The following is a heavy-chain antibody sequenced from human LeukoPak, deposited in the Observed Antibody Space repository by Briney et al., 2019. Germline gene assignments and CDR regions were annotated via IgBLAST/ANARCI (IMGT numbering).Heavy chain of an antibody. D-gene: IGHD6-13*01. CDR1: GGSISNYY. Sequence: PSETLSLTCTGSGGSISNYYWSWIRQPPGKGLEWIGYIYYSGSTDYNPSLKSRVTISIDTSKNQFSLKLSSVTAADTAVYYCARGHSSSWYYFDYWGQGTLVTVSS. CDR3: ARGHSSSWYYFDY. CDR2: IYYSGST. V-gene: IGHV4-59*01. J-gene: IGHJ4*02.